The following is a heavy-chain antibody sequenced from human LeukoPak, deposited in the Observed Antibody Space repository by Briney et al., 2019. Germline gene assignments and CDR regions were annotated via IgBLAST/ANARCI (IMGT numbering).Heavy chain of an antibody. J-gene: IGHJ6*02. CDR3: ARFDFWSGYRAMDV. Sequence: ASVKVSCKASGYTFTSYAMHWVRQAPGQRLEWMGWINAGNGNTKYSQKFQGRVTITRDTSASTAYMELSSLRSEDTAVYYCARFDFWSGYRAMDVWGQGTTVTVSS. D-gene: IGHD3-3*01. CDR2: INAGNGNT. CDR1: GYTFTSYA. V-gene: IGHV1-3*01.